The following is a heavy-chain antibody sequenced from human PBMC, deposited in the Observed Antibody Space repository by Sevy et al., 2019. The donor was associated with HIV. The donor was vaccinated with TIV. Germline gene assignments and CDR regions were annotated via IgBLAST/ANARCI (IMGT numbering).Heavy chain of an antibody. CDR3: AGERITMVEGVFITTYYHYGMDV. D-gene: IGHD3-10*01. J-gene: IGHJ6*02. V-gene: IGHV1-2*05. CDR1: GYTFSNYY. CDR2: INPNSGGT. Sequence: ASVKVSCKASGYTFSNYYMDWVRQAPGQGLEWMGRINPNSGGTNYAQKFQGRVTMTRDTSIRTAYMELTRLRSDDTVVYYCAGERITMVEGVFITTYYHYGMDVWGQGTTVTVSS.